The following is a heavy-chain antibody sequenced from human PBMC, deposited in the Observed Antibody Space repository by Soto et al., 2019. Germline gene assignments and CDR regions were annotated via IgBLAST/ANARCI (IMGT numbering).Heavy chain of an antibody. J-gene: IGHJ5*02. CDR3: ARENIVGATDWFDP. Sequence: SETLSVTCTVSGGYIISNDLSWIRKPPGKGLEWIGYFYYSGRTNYNPSLKSRVTMSVDTSKNQFSLKVSSVSDADTAVYYCARENIVGATDWFDPWGQGTLVTVSS. D-gene: IGHD1-26*01. CDR1: GGYIISND. CDR2: FYYSGRT. V-gene: IGHV4-59*01.